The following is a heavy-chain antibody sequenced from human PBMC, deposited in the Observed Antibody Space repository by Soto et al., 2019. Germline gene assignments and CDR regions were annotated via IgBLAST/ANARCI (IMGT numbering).Heavy chain of an antibody. J-gene: IGHJ4*02. CDR3: AKSRGQVVVIPTDY. CDR1: GFDFSTHA. V-gene: IGHV3-23*01. D-gene: IGHD3-22*01. Sequence: VGSLRLSCAASGFDFSTHALSWVRQAPGKGLEWLSSITNTAFTTHYADSVKGRFTISRENSRNTLHLQINNLRAEDTAVYYCAKSRGQVVVIPTDYWGQGTLVTVSS. CDR2: ITNTAFTT.